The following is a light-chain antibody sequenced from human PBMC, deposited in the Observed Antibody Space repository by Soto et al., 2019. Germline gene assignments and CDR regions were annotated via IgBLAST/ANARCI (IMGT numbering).Light chain of an antibody. Sequence: QSVLTQPASVSGSLGQSIAISCTGTSSDVGNYNLVSWYQQHPGKAPKLMIHEDTKRPSGVSNRFSGSKSGNTASLTISGLQAEDEADYYCCSYAGSSTYVFGTGTKVTVL. V-gene: IGLV2-23*01. CDR2: EDT. J-gene: IGLJ1*01. CDR1: SSDVGNYNL. CDR3: CSYAGSSTYV.